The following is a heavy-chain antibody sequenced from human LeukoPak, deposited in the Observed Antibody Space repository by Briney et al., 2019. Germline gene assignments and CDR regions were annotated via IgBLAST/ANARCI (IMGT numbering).Heavy chain of an antibody. CDR1: GYTFTGYY. J-gene: IGHJ4*02. CDR3: ARDLTILEPHFDY. Sequence: GASVKVSCKASGYTFTGYYMHWVRQAPGQGLEWMGWISAYNGNTNYAQKLQGRVTMTTDTSTSTAYMELRSLRSDDTAVYYCARDLTILEPHFDYWGQGTLVTVSS. V-gene: IGHV1-18*04. D-gene: IGHD3-3*01. CDR2: ISAYNGNT.